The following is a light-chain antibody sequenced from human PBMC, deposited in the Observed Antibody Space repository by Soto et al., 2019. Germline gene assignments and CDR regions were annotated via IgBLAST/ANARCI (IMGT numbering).Light chain of an antibody. CDR2: GAS. V-gene: IGKV3-15*01. J-gene: IGKJ1*01. Sequence: ETVMTQSPATLSVSPGEVATLSCRASRSVSSDLAWYQHKPGQAPMLLIYGASTRATGIPARFSGSGSGTEFTLAISSLHSEDFAVYYCQQYNDWPPATFGQGTKVEIK. CDR3: QQYNDWPPAT. CDR1: RSVSSD.